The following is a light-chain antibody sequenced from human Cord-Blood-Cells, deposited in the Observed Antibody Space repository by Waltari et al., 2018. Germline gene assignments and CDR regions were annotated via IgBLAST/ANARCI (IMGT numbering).Light chain of an antibody. Sequence: QSALTQPAPVSGSPGQSITISCTGTSSDGGSFHLFSWYQQHPGKAPKLMIYEGSKRPSGVSNRFSGSKSGNTASLTISGLQAEDEADYYCCSYAGSSTVFGGGTKLTVL. CDR2: EGS. J-gene: IGLJ3*02. V-gene: IGLV2-23*01. CDR1: SSDGGSFHL. CDR3: CSYAGSSTV.